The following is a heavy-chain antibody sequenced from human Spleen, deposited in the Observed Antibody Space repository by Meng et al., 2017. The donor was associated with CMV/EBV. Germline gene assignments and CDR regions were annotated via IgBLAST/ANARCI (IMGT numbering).Heavy chain of an antibody. CDR3: AKALWELHTARDAFDV. CDR2: ISYDGSNK. J-gene: IGHJ3*01. D-gene: IGHD1-26*01. CDR1: GFTFSSYA. V-gene: IGHV3-30-3*01. Sequence: GESLKISCAASGFTFSSYAMHWVRQAPGKGLEWVAVISYDGSNKYYADSVKGRFTISRDNSKNTLYLQMNSLRAEDTAVYYCAKALWELHTARDAFDVWGQGTMVTVSS.